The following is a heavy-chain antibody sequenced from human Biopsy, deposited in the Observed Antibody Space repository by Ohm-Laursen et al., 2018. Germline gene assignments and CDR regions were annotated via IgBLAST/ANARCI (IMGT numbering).Heavy chain of an antibody. CDR2: VFHSGIT. CDR3: ARHPTGFWFDP. J-gene: IGHJ5*02. Sequence: SETLSLTCTVSGGSVSSNVHYWAWIRQPPGKGLECIGTVFHSGITFYNPSPKSRVTISIDTSKNQFSLNLSSVTAADTAVYYCARHPTGFWFDPWGQGTLVTVSS. CDR1: GGSVSSNVHY. V-gene: IGHV4-39*01.